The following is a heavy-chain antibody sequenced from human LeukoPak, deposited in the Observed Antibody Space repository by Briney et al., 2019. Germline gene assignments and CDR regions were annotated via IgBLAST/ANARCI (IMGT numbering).Heavy chain of an antibody. V-gene: IGHV3-30-3*01. D-gene: IGHD1-26*01. J-gene: IGHJ4*02. Sequence: GGSLRLSCAASGFTFSRSWMSWVRQAPGKGLEWVAVISYDGSNNYYADSVRGRFTISRDNWNTLYLQMNSLRADDTAVYYCVRAKGIVGVPFDYWGQGTLVTVSS. CDR3: VRAKGIVGVPFDY. CDR2: ISYDGSNN. CDR1: GFTFSRSW.